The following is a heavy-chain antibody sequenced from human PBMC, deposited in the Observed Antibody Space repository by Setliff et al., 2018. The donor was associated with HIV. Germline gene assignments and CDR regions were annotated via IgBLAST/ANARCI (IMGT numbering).Heavy chain of an antibody. J-gene: IGHJ4*01. CDR3: ARGALLAAFDFDH. Sequence: WASVKVSCKASGYTFTTYSLHWARQAPGQSLEWMGWINVGNGDTKYSRELQGRIIITRDTSANTAYMELSSLRFDDTAVYFCARGALLAAFDFDHWGHGTLVTVSS. CDR2: INVGNGDT. D-gene: IGHD3-10*01. V-gene: IGHV1-3*01. CDR1: GYTFTTYS.